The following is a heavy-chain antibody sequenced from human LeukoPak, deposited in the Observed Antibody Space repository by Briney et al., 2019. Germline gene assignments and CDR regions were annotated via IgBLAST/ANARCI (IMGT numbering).Heavy chain of an antibody. J-gene: IGHJ4*02. CDR1: GFNFSTYT. Sequence: GGSLRLSCAASGFNFSTYTMNWVRQAPGKGLEWVSYISSSGSTIYYADSVKGRFTISRDNAKNSLYLQMNSLRAEDTAVYYCARYKKYYDSSGYNPYFDYWGQGTLVTVSS. D-gene: IGHD3-22*01. V-gene: IGHV3-48*04. CDR3: ARYKKYYDSSGYNPYFDY. CDR2: ISSSGSTI.